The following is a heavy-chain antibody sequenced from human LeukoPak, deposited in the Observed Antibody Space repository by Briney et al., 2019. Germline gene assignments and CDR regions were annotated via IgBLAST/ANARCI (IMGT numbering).Heavy chain of an antibody. CDR1: GFTFSTYW. CDR2: INQGGSEK. CDR3: ARDQSGRSEY. V-gene: IGHV3-7*01. Sequence: GGSLRLSCAASGFTFSTYWMSWVRQAPGKGLEWVANINQGGSEKYYVDPVKGRFTISRDNAKNSLYLQMNSLRAEDTAVYYCARDQSGRSEYWGQGTLVTVSS. D-gene: IGHD1-26*01. J-gene: IGHJ4*02.